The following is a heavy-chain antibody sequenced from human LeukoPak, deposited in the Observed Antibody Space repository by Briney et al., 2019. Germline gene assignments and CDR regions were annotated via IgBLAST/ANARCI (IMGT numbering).Heavy chain of an antibody. CDR1: GGSISSYY. D-gene: IGHD4-17*01. Sequence: KSSETLSLTCTVSGGSISSYYWSWIRQPAGKGLEWIGRIYTSGSTSYNPSLKSRVTMSVDTSKNQFSLKLSSVTAADTAVYYCARNAEGSPVTQYYYYYYYMDVWGKGTTVTVSS. V-gene: IGHV4-4*07. CDR2: IYTSGST. J-gene: IGHJ6*03. CDR3: ARNAEGSPVTQYYYYYYYMDV.